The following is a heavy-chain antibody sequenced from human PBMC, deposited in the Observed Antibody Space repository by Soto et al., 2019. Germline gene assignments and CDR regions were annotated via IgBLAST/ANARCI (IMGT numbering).Heavy chain of an antibody. Sequence: GGSLRLSCAASGFTFSSYGMPWVRQAPGKGLEWVAVISYDGSNKYYADSVKGRFTISRDNSKNTLYLQMNSLRAEDTAVYYCAKDTPYSSSSHNWFDPWGQGTLVTVSS. CDR1: GFTFSSYG. CDR3: AKDTPYSSSSHNWFDP. J-gene: IGHJ5*02. CDR2: ISYDGSNK. V-gene: IGHV3-30*18. D-gene: IGHD6-6*01.